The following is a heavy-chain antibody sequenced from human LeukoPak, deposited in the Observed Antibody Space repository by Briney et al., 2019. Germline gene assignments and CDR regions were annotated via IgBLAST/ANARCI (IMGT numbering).Heavy chain of an antibody. CDR1: GFTFNNYA. Sequence: GGSLRLSCAASGFTFNNYAMNWVRQAPGKGLEWVSIVTGDGLTTNYADSVRGRFTISRDNSKNSVHLQMNSLRAEDTAVYYCAKSGSSSWDWFDPWGQGTLVTVS. D-gene: IGHD2-2*01. CDR3: AKSGSSSWDWFDP. CDR2: VTGDGLTT. J-gene: IGHJ5*02. V-gene: IGHV3-23*01.